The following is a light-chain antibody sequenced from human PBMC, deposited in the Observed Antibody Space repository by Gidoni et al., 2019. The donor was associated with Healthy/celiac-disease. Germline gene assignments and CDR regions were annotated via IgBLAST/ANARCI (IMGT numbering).Light chain of an antibody. CDR1: QSVSSY. Sequence: ELVLTQSPATLSLSPGERATLSCRASQSVSSYLAWYQQKPGQAPRRLIYDASNRATGIPARFSGRGSGTDVTLTISSLEPEDFAVYYCQQRSNWPLLTFGGGTKVEIK. CDR2: DAS. J-gene: IGKJ4*01. V-gene: IGKV3-11*01. CDR3: QQRSNWPLLT.